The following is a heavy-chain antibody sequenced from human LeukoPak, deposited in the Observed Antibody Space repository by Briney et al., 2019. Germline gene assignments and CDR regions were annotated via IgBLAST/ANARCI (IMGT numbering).Heavy chain of an antibody. CDR3: ARDSTYDYVWGSYRFYPLDY. D-gene: IGHD3-16*02. CDR1: GFTFSDYY. J-gene: IGHJ4*02. CDR2: ISSSGSTI. Sequence: PGGSLSLSCAASGFTFSDYYMSWIRQAPGKGLEWVSYISSSGSTIYYADSVKGRFTISRDNAKNSMYLQMNSLRAEDTAVYYCARDSTYDYVWGSYRFYPLDYWGQGTLVTVSS. V-gene: IGHV3-11*04.